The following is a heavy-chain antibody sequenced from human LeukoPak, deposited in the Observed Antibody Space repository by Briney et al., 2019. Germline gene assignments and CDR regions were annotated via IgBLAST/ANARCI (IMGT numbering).Heavy chain of an antibody. J-gene: IGHJ1*01. CDR3: ANTVYSSSWYFYFQH. V-gene: IGHV3-23*01. CDR1: GLTFSSYA. Sequence: PGGSLRLSCAASGLTFSSYAMTWVRQAPGKGLGWVSAISGSGGNTYYADSVKGRFTISRDNSKNTLYLQMNSLRAEDTAIYYCANTVYSSSWYFYFQHWGQGTLVTVSS. D-gene: IGHD6-13*01. CDR2: ISGSGGNT.